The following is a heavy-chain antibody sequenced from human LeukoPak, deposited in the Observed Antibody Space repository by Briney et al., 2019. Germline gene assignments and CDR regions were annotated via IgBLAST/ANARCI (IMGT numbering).Heavy chain of an antibody. J-gene: IGHJ4*02. CDR3: ARRCSSASCSFDY. V-gene: IGHV4-59*08. D-gene: IGHD2-2*01. CDR2: VYYTGST. CDR1: GGSINTFY. Sequence: ETLSLTCTVSGGSINTFYWSWIRQPPGKGLEWIGYVYYTGSTNYNPSLKSRVTISVDTSTNQFSVKLSSVPAADTAVYYCARRCSSASCSFDYWGQGTLVTVSS.